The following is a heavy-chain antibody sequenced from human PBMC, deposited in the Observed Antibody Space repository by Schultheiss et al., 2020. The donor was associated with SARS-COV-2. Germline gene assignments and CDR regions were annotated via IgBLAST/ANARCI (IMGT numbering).Heavy chain of an antibody. J-gene: IGHJ3*02. CDR1: GGTFSSYA. CDR2: INPNSGGT. CDR3: ARTWGDAFDI. Sequence: ASVKVSCKASGGTFSSYAISWVRQAPGQGLEWMGWINPNSGGTNYAQKFQGRVTMTRDTSSSTAYMELSRLRSDDTAVYYCARTWGDAFDIWGQGTMVTVSS. V-gene: IGHV1-2*02. D-gene: IGHD3-16*01.